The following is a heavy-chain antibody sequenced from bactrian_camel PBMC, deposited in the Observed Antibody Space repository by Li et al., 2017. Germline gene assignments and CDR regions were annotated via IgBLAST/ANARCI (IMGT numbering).Heavy chain of an antibody. CDR1: GYSSTHNC. CDR2: IDSDETT. D-gene: IGHD1*01. Sequence: HVQLVESGGGSVQAGGTLRLSCSASGYSSTHNCMGWFRQRPGKEREGVAAIDSDETTSTADSLRGRVSITLSDTKDVLYLRMFSVEPEDTAICSCALGRKPLRSHDGLVMLGFDWYGLGTQVTVS. V-gene: IGHV3S53*01. J-gene: IGHJ4*01.